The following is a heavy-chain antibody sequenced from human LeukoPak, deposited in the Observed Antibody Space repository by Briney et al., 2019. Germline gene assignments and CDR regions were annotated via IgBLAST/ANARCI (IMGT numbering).Heavy chain of an antibody. V-gene: IGHV4-31*03. CDR2: IYYSGST. CDR3: ARRGGSGSYYSIGY. D-gene: IGHD3-10*01. CDR1: GGSISSGGYY. J-gene: IGHJ4*02. Sequence: NPSETLSLTCTVSGGSISSGGYYWSWIRQHPGKGLEWIGYIYYSGSTYYNPSLKSRVTISVDTSKNQFSLKLSSVTAADTAVYYCARRGGSGSYYSIGYCGQGTLVTVSS.